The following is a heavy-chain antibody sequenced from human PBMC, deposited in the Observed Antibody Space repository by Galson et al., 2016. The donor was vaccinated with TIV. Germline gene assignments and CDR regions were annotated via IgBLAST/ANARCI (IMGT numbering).Heavy chain of an antibody. CDR3: ATGHSGGGNFYYYYMNV. CDR1: RYPFTSYD. J-gene: IGHJ6*03. D-gene: IGHD2-15*01. Sequence: SRYPFTSYDFHWVRQATGQGLEWMGWMNPDRGSRGYAQRFQGRLTMTRNISTSTVYMELNGLTYEDAAVYYCATGHSGGGNFYYYYMNVWGTGTTVTVSS. CDR2: MNPDRGSR. V-gene: IGHV1-8*01.